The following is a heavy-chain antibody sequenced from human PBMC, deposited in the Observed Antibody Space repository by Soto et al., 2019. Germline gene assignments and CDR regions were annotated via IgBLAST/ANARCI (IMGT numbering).Heavy chain of an antibody. CDR2: IYYSGST. D-gene: IGHD6-13*01. Sequence: SETLSLTCTVSGGSISSYYWSWIRQPPGKGLEWIGYIYYSGSTNYNPSLKSRVTISVDTSKNQFSLKLSSVTAADTAVYYCARVPVLAAAGHYYYYGMDVWGQGTTVTVSS. CDR1: GGSISSYY. V-gene: IGHV4-59*01. CDR3: ARVPVLAAAGHYYYYGMDV. J-gene: IGHJ6*02.